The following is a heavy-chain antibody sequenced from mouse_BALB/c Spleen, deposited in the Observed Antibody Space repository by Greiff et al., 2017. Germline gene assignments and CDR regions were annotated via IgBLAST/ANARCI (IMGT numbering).Heavy chain of an antibody. J-gene: IGHJ1*01. CDR2: IDPENGNT. V-gene: IGHV14-1*02. D-gene: IGHD4-1*01. Sequence: VQLKQSGAELVRPGALVKLSCKASGFNIKDYYMHWVKQRPEQGLEWIGWIDPENGNTIYDPKFQGKASITADTSSNTAYLQLSSLTSEDTAVYYCANWEYFDVWGAGTTVTVSS. CDR3: ANWEYFDV. CDR1: GFNIKDYY.